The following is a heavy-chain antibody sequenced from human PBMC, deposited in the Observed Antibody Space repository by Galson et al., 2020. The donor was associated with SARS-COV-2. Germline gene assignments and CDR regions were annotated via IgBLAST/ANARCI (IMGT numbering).Heavy chain of an antibody. D-gene: IGHD5-18*01. CDR3: ARVGGYSHEDYYYYGMDV. V-gene: IGHV4-59*01. CDR1: GASITSNY. J-gene: IGHJ6*02. CDR2: VYYSGST. Sequence: PSETLSLTCTVSGASITSNYWTWIRQPPGKGLDWIGYVYYSGSTNYNPSLKNRVSISIDTSKNHFSLNLTSVTAADTGIYFCARVGGYSHEDYYYYGMDVWGQGTTVTVSS.